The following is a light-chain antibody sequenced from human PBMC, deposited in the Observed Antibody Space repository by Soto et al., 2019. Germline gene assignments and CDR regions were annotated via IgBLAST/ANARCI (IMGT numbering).Light chain of an antibody. CDR1: ETVSKS. Sequence: DIQMTQSPSTLPASAGDRVTITCRASETVSKSLNWYRQRPGRAPELLVYATSHLQNGVPSRFSGSGSGTAFTLAISSLQPEDFATYYCKQSYDMPPTFGQGTRVEI. V-gene: IGKV1-39*01. CDR3: KQSYDMPPT. J-gene: IGKJ1*01. CDR2: ATS.